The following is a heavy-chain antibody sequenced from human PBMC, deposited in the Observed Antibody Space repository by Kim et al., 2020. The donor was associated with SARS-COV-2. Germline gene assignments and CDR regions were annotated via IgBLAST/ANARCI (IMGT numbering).Heavy chain of an antibody. CDR3: ARDSLNGWYFDY. Sequence: SETLSLTCTVSGGSTSSSYWSWIRQPPGKGLEWIGYIYYTGSTNYNPSLKSRVTISVDTSKNQFSLKLSSVTAADTAVYYCARDSLNGWYFDYWGQGTLV. CDR2: IYYTGST. D-gene: IGHD6-19*01. V-gene: IGHV4-59*01. CDR1: GGSTSSSY. J-gene: IGHJ4*02.